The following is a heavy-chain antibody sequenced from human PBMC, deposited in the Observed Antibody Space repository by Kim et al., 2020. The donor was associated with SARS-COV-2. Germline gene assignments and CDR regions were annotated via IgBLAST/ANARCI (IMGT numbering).Heavy chain of an antibody. V-gene: IGHV4-59*01. Sequence: SETLSLTCTVSGGSISSYYWSWIRQPPGQGLEWIGYIFYSGSTNYNPSLKSRVTISVDTSKNQFALKLGSVAAADTAVYYGARDVDGASLTFDEW. D-gene: IGHD4-17*01. CDR1: GGSISSYY. CDR2: IFYSGST. J-gene: IGHJ4*01. CDR3: ARDVDGASLTFDE.